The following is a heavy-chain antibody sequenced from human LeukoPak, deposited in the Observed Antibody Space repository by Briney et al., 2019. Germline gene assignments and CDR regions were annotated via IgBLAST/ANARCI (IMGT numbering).Heavy chain of an antibody. CDR3: TSGGWLTSFDY. V-gene: IGHV3-49*03. J-gene: IGHJ4*02. D-gene: IGHD6-19*01. CDR1: GFTFGDYA. Sequence: GGSLRLSCTASGFTFGDYAMSWFRQAPGKGLEWVGFIRSKAYGGTTEYAASVKGRFTISRDDSKSIAYLQMNSLKTEDTAVYYCTSGGWLTSFDYWGQGTLVTVSS. CDR2: IRSKAYGGTT.